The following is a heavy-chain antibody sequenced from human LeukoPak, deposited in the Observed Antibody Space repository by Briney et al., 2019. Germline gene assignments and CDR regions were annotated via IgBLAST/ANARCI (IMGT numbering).Heavy chain of an antibody. Sequence: GASVKVSCKASGYTFTSYDINWVRQATGQGLEWMGWMNPNSGNTGYAQKFQGRVTMTRNTSISTAYMELSSLRSEDTAVYYCARGRAHDFWSGYYHYYGMDVWGQGTTVTVSS. CDR1: GYTFTSYD. D-gene: IGHD3-3*01. CDR3: ARGRAHDFWSGYYHYYGMDV. J-gene: IGHJ6*02. V-gene: IGHV1-8*01. CDR2: MNPNSGNT.